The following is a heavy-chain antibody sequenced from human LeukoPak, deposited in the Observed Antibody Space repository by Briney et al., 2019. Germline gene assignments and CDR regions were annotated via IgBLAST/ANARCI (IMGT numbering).Heavy chain of an antibody. CDR3: AKGSSSGWPYYFDY. CDR2: ISGSGAST. D-gene: IGHD6-19*01. J-gene: IGHJ4*02. CDR1: GFTFSIYA. Sequence: PGGSLRLSCAASGFTFSIYAMSWVRQAPGKELEWVSAISGSGASTYYADSVKGRFTISRDNSDNTLYLQMNSLRAEDTAVYYCAKGSSSGWPYYFDYWGQGTLVTVSS. V-gene: IGHV3-23*01.